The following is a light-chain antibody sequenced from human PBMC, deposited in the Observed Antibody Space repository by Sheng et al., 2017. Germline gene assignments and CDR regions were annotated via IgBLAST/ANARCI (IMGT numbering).Light chain of an antibody. V-gene: IGLV3-21*02. CDR1: NIGNKS. Sequence: SYVLTQPPSVSVAPGQTARITCGGNNIGNKSMHWYQQKPGQAPVLVVYDDSDRPSGIPERFSGSNSGNTATLTISWVEAGDEADYYCQVWDSSSDHVVFGGGTKLTV. CDR3: QVWDSSSDHVV. J-gene: IGLJ2*01. CDR2: DDS.